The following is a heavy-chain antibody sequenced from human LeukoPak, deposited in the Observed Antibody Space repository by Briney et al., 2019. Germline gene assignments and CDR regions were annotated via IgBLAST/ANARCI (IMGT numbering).Heavy chain of an antibody. V-gene: IGHV1-18*01. Sequence: ASVKVSCKASGYTFTGYGTSWVRQAPEQGLEWVGWISAYNGNTNYAQKLQGSATMTTDKSTSTDYMELRSLRTDDPAVYYYARANIAVAVDAFDIWGQGTMVTVSS. CDR1: GYTFTGYG. J-gene: IGHJ3*02. CDR2: ISAYNGNT. D-gene: IGHD6-19*01. CDR3: ARANIAVAVDAFDI.